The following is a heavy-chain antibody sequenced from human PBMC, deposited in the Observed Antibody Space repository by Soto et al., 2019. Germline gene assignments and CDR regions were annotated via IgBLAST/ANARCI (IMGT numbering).Heavy chain of an antibody. D-gene: IGHD1-26*01. CDR1: GYTLTELS. Sequence: PSVKVSCKVSGYTLTELSMHWVRQAPGKGLEWMGGFDPEDGETIYAQKFQGRVTMTEDTSTDTAYMELSSLRSEDTAVYYCASRLGLYSGSEFDYWGQGTLVTVSS. CDR3: ASRLGLYSGSEFDY. J-gene: IGHJ4*02. CDR2: FDPEDGET. V-gene: IGHV1-24*01.